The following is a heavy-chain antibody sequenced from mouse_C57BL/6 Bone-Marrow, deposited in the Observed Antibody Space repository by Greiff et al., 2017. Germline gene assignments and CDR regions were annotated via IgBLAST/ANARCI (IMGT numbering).Heavy chain of an antibody. J-gene: IGHJ3*01. CDR1: GFTFPDYY. V-gene: IGHV7-3*01. D-gene: IGHD1-1*01. Sequence: EVKLMESGGGLVQPGGSLSLSCAASGFTFPDYYMSWVRQPPGKALEWLGFIRNKANGYTTEYSASVKGRFTISRDNSQSILYLQMNALRAEDTATYYCARSNYYGSSPFAYWGQGTRVTVSA. CDR3: ARSNYYGSSPFAY. CDR2: IRNKANGYTT.